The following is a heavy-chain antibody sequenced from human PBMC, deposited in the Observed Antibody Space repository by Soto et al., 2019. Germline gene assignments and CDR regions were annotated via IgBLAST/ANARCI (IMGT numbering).Heavy chain of an antibody. CDR1: GGSISSSSYY. V-gene: IGHV4-39*01. CDR3: ARRSRLRGYSYV. J-gene: IGHJ4*02. Sequence: QLQLQESGPGLVKPSETLSLTCTVSGGSISSSSYYWGWIRQPPGKGLEWIGSIYYSGSTYSTPSLKRRVTISVDTSKNQFALKLSAVTAADTAVYYCARRSRLRGYSYVWGQGTLVTVSS. D-gene: IGHD5-18*01. CDR2: IYYSGST.